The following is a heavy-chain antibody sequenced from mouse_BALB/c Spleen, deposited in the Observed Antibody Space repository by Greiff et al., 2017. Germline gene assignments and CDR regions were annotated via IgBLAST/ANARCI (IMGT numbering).Heavy chain of an antibody. CDR2: INPYNGAT. CDR3: ASQYGNYPDY. CDR1: GYSFTGYY. Sequence: EVKVVESGPELVKPGASVKISCKASGYSFTGYYMHWVKQSHVKSLEWIGRINPYNGATSYNQNFKDKASLTVDKSSSTAYMELHSLTSEDSAVYYCASQYGNYPDYWGQGTTLTVSS. J-gene: IGHJ2*01. V-gene: IGHV1-31*01. D-gene: IGHD2-10*02.